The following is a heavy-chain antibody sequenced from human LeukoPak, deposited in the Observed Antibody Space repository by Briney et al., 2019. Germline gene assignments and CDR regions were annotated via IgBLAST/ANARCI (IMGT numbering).Heavy chain of an antibody. CDR3: ARGPKYYCGSGAFGRFDP. V-gene: IGHV4-59*12. D-gene: IGHD3-10*01. CDR1: GGSISSYY. CDR2: IYYSGST. Sequence: PSETLSLTCTVSGGSISSYYWSWIRQPPGKGLEWIGYIYYSGSTNYNPSLKSRVTISVDTSKNQFSLKLSSVTAADTAVYYCARGPKYYCGSGAFGRFDPWGQGTLVTVSS. J-gene: IGHJ5*02.